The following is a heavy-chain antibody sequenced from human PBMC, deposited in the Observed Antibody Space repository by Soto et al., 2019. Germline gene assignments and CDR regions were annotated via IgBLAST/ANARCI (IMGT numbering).Heavy chain of an antibody. J-gene: IGHJ6*02. Sequence: EVHLLESGGGLVQPGGSLRLSCAASGFTFSNYAMTWVRQAPGKGLEWVSVISGTGGSKNNADSAKGRFTTSRDNSKNTLYLQMNSLRAEDTAVYYCAKGAFYGSGIPNYYGMDVWGQGTAVTVSS. D-gene: IGHD3-10*01. CDR3: AKGAFYGSGIPNYYGMDV. CDR1: GFTFSNYA. V-gene: IGHV3-23*01. CDR2: ISGTGGSK.